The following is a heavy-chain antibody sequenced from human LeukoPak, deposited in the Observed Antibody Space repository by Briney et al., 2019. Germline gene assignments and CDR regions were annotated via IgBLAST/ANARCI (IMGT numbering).Heavy chain of an antibody. D-gene: IGHD3-22*01. CDR3: ARGGSYYYDSSGYY. Sequence: GGSLRLSCAASGFTFSSYAMHWVRQAPGKGLEWVAVISYDGSNKYYADPVKGRFTISRDNSKNTLYLQMNSLRAEDTAVYYCARGGSYYYDSSGYYWGQGTLVTVSS. V-gene: IGHV3-30*04. CDR2: ISYDGSNK. J-gene: IGHJ4*02. CDR1: GFTFSSYA.